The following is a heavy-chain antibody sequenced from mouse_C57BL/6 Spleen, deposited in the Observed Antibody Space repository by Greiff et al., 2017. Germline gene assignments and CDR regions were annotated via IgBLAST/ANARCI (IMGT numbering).Heavy chain of an antibody. CDR2: INPNNGGT. V-gene: IGHV1-18*01. D-gene: IGHD3-1*01. Sequence: VQLQQSGPELVKPGASVKIPCKASGYTFTDYNMDWVKQSHGKSLEWIGEINPNNGGTIYNQKFKGKATLTVDKSSSTAYMELRSLTSEDTAVYYCARGKGYDWYFDVWGTGTTVTVSS. CDR3: ARGKGYDWYFDV. CDR1: GYTFTDYN. J-gene: IGHJ1*03.